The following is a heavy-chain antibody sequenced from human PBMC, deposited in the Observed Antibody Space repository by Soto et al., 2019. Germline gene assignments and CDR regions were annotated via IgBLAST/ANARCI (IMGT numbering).Heavy chain of an antibody. CDR3: ARQYSSSWFQPPLDY. J-gene: IGHJ4*02. Sequence: ASVKVSCKASGYTFTGYYMHWVRQAPGQGLGWMGWINPNSGGTNYAQKFQGWVTMTRDTSISTAYMELSRLRSDDTAVYYCARQYSSSWFQPPLDYWGQGTLVTVSS. CDR2: INPNSGGT. D-gene: IGHD6-13*01. V-gene: IGHV1-2*04. CDR1: GYTFTGYY.